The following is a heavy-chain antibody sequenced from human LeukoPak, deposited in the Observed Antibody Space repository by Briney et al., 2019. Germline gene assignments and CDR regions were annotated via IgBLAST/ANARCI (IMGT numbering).Heavy chain of an antibody. D-gene: IGHD3-9*01. CDR2: ISYDGSNK. CDR1: GFTFSSYG. V-gene: IGHV3-30*18. CDR3: AKDSNAYYDILTGPSFDY. J-gene: IGHJ4*02. Sequence: GGSLRLSCAASGFTFSSYGMHWVRQAPGKGLEWVAVISYDGSNKYYADSVNGRFTISRDNSKNTLYLQMNSLRAEDTAVYYCAKDSNAYYDILTGPSFDYWGQGTLVTVSS.